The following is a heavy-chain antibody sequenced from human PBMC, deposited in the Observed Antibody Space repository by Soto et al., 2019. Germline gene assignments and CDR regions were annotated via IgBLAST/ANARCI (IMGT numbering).Heavy chain of an antibody. Sequence: QVQLVQSGAEVKKPGASVKVSCKASGYTFTSYYMHWVRQAPGQGLEWMGIINPSGGSTSYAQKFQGRVTMTRDTSTSTVYMELSSLRSEDTAVYYCARESLELRLLEWFSRGAPLDPWGQGTLVTVSS. J-gene: IGHJ5*02. CDR1: GYTFTSYY. CDR3: ARESLELRLLEWFSRGAPLDP. CDR2: INPSGGST. V-gene: IGHV1-46*01. D-gene: IGHD3-3*01.